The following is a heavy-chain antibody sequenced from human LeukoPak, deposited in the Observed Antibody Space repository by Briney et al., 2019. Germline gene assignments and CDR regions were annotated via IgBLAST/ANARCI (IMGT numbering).Heavy chain of an antibody. CDR2: IYYSGST. CDR3: ARFIDGHWFDP. J-gene: IGHJ5*02. V-gene: IGHV4-59*01. Sequence: SETLSLTCTVSGGSISSYYWSWIRQPPGKGLEWIGYIYYSGSTNYNPSLKSRVTISVDTSKNQFSLKLSSVTAADTAVYYCARFIDGHWFDPWVQGTLVTASS. CDR1: GGSISSYY.